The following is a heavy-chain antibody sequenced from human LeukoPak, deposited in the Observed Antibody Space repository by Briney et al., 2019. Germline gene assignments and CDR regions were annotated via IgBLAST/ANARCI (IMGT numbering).Heavy chain of an antibody. V-gene: IGHV4-59*01. Sequence: PSETLSLTCTVSGGSISSYYWSWIRQPPGKGLEWIGYIYYSGSTNYNPSLKSQVTISVDTSKNQFSLKLSSVTAADTAVYYCASSTTVTTGFDYWGQGTLVTVSS. D-gene: IGHD4-17*01. CDR3: ASSTTVTTGFDY. J-gene: IGHJ4*02. CDR1: GGSISSYY. CDR2: IYYSGST.